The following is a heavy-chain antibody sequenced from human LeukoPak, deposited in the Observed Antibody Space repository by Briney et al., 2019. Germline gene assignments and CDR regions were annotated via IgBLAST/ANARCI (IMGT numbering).Heavy chain of an antibody. CDR2: IYYSGST. J-gene: IGHJ4*02. CDR1: GGSISSYY. V-gene: IGHV4-59*08. Sequence: SETLSLTCTVSGGSISSYYWSWIRQPPGKGLEWIGYIYYSGSTNYNPSLKSRVTISVGTSKNQFSLKLSSVTAADTAVYYCARHRRWLQRYYFDYWGQGTLVTVSS. CDR3: ARHRRWLQRYYFDY. D-gene: IGHD5-24*01.